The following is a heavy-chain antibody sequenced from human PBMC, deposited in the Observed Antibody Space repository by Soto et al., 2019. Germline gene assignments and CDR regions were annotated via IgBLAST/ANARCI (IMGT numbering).Heavy chain of an antibody. CDR2: ISGSGGST. CDR1: GDPFSSYA. Sequence: PWCLLRLSRAASGDPFSSYAMGLALQNPGKGLEWVSAISGSGGSTYYADSVKGRFTISRDNSKNTLYLQMNSLRAEDTVVYYCAKRALIVGAPRDPRGQGTLVTVSS. V-gene: IGHV3-23*01. J-gene: IGHJ5*02. D-gene: IGHD1-26*01. CDR3: AKRALIVGAPRDP.